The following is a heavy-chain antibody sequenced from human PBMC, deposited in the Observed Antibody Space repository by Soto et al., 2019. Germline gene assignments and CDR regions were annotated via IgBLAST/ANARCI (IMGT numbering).Heavy chain of an antibody. CDR2: IKQDGSEK. CDR3: ARDQGYDYIWGSYRPYWYFDL. CDR1: GFTFSSYW. Sequence: EVQLVESGGGLVQPGGSLRLSCAASGFTFSSYWMSWVRQAPGKGLEWVANIKQDGSEKYYVDSVKGRFTISRDNAKNSLYLQRNSLRAEDTAVYYCARDQGYDYIWGSYRPYWYFDLWGRGTLVTVSS. D-gene: IGHD3-16*02. J-gene: IGHJ2*01. V-gene: IGHV3-7*01.